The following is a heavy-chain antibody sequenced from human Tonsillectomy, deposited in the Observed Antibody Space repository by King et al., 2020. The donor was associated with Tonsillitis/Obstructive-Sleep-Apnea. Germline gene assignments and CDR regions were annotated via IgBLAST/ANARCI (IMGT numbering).Heavy chain of an antibody. CDR1: GGSISSHY. Sequence: VQLQESGPGLVKPSETLSLTCTVSGGSISSHYWSWIRQPPGKGLEWIGYLHYSESPYYNPSLKSRVTTSLDTSKSQFSLKMSSLTPADTAIYYCVRGSTGAFDIWGQGTMVTVSS. D-gene: IGHD3-10*01. CDR3: VRGSTGAFDI. J-gene: IGHJ3*02. V-gene: IGHV4-59*11. CDR2: LHYSESP.